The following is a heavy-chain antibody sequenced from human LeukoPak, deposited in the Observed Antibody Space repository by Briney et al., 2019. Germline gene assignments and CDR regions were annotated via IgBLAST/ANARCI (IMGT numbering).Heavy chain of an antibody. V-gene: IGHV3-7*01. CDR1: GFPFDRYW. D-gene: IGHD3-16*01. CDR3: ARQPIYEAYFDF. Sequence: PGGSLRLSCVASGFPFDRYWMSWVRQAPGKGLEWVANIKHDGSEKNFVDSVKGRFTISRDNAENSLFLQMNSLRADDTAVYFCARQPIYEAYFDFWGREPWSPSPQ. J-gene: IGHJ4*02. CDR2: IKHDGSEK.